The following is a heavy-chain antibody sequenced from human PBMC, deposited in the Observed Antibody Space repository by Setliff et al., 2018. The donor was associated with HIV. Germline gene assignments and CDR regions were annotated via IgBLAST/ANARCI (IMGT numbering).Heavy chain of an antibody. CDR2: IYYTGST. J-gene: IGHJ6*03. V-gene: IGHV4-39*01. CDR1: GASISSSSHH. CDR3: ARIVRWELVATSTFLYYYMDV. D-gene: IGHD1-26*01. Sequence: SETLSLTCTVSGASISSSSHHWAWIRQPPGKGLEYIGNIYYTGSTHHNPSLESRVATYVDTSKNQFSLKLSSVTAADTAVYYCARIVRWELVATSTFLYYYMDVWGKGTTVTVSS.